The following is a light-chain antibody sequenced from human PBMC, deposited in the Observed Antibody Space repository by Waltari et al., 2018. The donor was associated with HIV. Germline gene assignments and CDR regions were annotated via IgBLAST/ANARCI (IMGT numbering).Light chain of an antibody. CDR2: GNS. Sequence: QSLLTQLPSVSGAPGQRVTISCTWSSSNLGAGFDVHWHQQLPGTVPKVLLCGNSNRPSGVPHRFSGSKSGTPAALAITGLQAEDGADYYCQSYDRSLGGYVVFGGGTKLTVL. CDR1: SSNLGAGFD. CDR3: QSYDRSLGGYVV. V-gene: IGLV1-40*01. J-gene: IGLJ2*01.